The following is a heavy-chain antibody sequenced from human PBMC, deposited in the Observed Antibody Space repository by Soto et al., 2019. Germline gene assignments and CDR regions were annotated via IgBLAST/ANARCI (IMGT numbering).Heavy chain of an antibody. V-gene: IGHV3-30*18. CDR2: MSYAGTYK. J-gene: IGHJ6*02. CDR3: AKAARWELSYYYYSGMDV. D-gene: IGHD1-26*01. Sequence: GGSLRLSFAVSGFTFSDYGMPWVRQAPGKGLEWVAVMSYAGTYKCYADSVKGRFTISRDNSKNTLYLQMNSLRAEDTAVYYCAKAARWELSYYYYSGMDVGRQGTTVT. CDR1: GFTFSDYG.